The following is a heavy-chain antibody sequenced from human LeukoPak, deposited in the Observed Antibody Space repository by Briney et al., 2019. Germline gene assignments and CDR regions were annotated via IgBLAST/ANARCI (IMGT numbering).Heavy chain of an antibody. CDR3: ASNRGILWFGRRRWFDP. V-gene: IGHV1-2*02. CDR2: INPNSGGT. J-gene: IGHJ5*02. D-gene: IGHD3-10*01. Sequence: ASVKVSCKASGYTFTGYYIHWVRQAPGQGLEWMGWINPNSGGTNYAQKFQGRVTMTRDTSISTAYMELSRLRSDDTAVYYCASNRGILWFGRRRWFDPWGQGTLVTVSS. CDR1: GYTFTGYY.